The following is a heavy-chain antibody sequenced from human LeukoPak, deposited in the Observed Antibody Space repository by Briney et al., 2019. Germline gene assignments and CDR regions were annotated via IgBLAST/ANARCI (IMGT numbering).Heavy chain of an antibody. CDR2: ISSGGTT. V-gene: IGHV3-23*01. Sequence: PSETLSLTCTVSGGSISSYYWSWVRQAPGKGLEWVSTISSGGTTYYADSVKGRFTISRDNSKNTLYLQMNSLRAEDTAVYYCAKAGSGYFLFDYWGQGTLVTVSS. CDR3: AKAGSGYFLFDY. CDR1: GGSISSYY. J-gene: IGHJ4*02. D-gene: IGHD3-22*01.